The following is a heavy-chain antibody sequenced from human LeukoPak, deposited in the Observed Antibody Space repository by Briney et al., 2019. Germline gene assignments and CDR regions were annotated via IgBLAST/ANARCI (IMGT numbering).Heavy chain of an antibody. J-gene: IGHJ4*02. D-gene: IGHD3-16*01. CDR3: ARAVGGAGRHYFDY. CDR1: GGSISSGDYY. CDR2: IYYSGST. V-gene: IGHV4-30-4*01. Sequence: SETLSLTCTVSGGSISSGDYYWSWIRQPPGKGLEWIGYIYYSGSTYYNPSLKSRVTISVDTSKNQFSLKLSSVTAADTAVYYCARAVGGAGRHYFDYWGQGTLVTVSS.